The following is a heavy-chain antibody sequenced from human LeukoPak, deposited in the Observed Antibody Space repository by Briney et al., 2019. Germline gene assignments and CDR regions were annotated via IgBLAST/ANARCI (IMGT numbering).Heavy chain of an antibody. CDR3: ARDQEGFDY. J-gene: IGHJ4*02. V-gene: IGHV1-46*01. CDR2: IYPRDGST. Sequence: ASVKVSCKASGYTFTNNYLHWVRQAPGQGLEWMGMIYPRDGSTSYAQNFQGRVTVTRDASTTTVHMELRGLRSEDTAVYYCARDQEGFDYWGQGTVVTVSS. CDR1: GYTFTNNY.